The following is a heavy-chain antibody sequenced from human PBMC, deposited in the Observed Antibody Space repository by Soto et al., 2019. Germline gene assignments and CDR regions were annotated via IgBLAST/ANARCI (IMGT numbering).Heavy chain of an antibody. Sequence: EVQLLESGGGLVQLGGSLRLSCAASGLTFSHNAMSWVRQAPGKGLEWVSTISGNGRVTYYTDSVKGRFTISRDNSKNPGYMQMNSLRAEDTAVYYCANRGDDIKFFQHWGQGTLVTVSS. D-gene: IGHD2-21*02. CDR1: GLTFSHNA. V-gene: IGHV3-23*01. CDR2: ISGNGRVT. J-gene: IGHJ1*01. CDR3: ANRGDDIKFFQH.